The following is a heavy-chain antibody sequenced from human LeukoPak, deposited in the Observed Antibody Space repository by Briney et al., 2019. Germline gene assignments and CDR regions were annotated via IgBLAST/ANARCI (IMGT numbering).Heavy chain of an antibody. V-gene: IGHV3-48*01. CDR2: ISSSSSTI. J-gene: IGHJ4*02. CDR1: GFTFSSYS. Sequence: GGSLRLSCAASGFTFSSYSMNWVRQAPGKGLEWLSYISSSSSTIYYADSVKGRFTISRDNAKNSLYPQMNSLRAEDTAVYYCARISDTVTTPFDYWGQGTLVTVSS. D-gene: IGHD4-17*01. CDR3: ARISDTVTTPFDY.